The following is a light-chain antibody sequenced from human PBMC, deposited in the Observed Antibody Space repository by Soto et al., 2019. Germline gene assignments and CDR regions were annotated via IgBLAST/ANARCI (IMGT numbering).Light chain of an antibody. V-gene: IGKV1-5*03. CDR1: QSISSW. Sequence: DIQMTQSPSTLSASVGDRVTITCRASQSISSWLAWYQQKPGKAPKLLIYKASSLESGVTSRFSGSGSGTEFTLTISSLQPDDFATYYCQQYNSYSWTFGHGTKVEIK. CDR3: QQYNSYSWT. J-gene: IGKJ1*01. CDR2: KAS.